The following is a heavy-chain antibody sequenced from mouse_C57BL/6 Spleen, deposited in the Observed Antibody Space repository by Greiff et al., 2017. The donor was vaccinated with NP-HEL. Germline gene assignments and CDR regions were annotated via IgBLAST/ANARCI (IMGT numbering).Heavy chain of an antibody. Sequence: VQLQQSGPELVKPGASVKIPCKASGYTFTDYNMDWVKQSHGKSLEWIGDINPNNGGTIYNQKFKGKATLTVDKSSSTAYMELRSLTSEDTAVYYCARIYYDYDSYWYFDVWGTGTTVTVSS. J-gene: IGHJ1*03. D-gene: IGHD2-4*01. CDR3: ARIYYDYDSYWYFDV. CDR2: INPNNGGT. CDR1: GYTFTDYN. V-gene: IGHV1-18*01.